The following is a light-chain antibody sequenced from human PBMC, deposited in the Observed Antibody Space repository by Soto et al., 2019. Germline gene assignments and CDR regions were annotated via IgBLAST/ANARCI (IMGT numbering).Light chain of an antibody. CDR1: QSVSDNY. CDR3: QQYGRTNRVT. J-gene: IGKJ4*01. CDR2: GAS. V-gene: IGKV3-20*01. Sequence: EIVLTQSPGTLSLSPGERATLSCRASQSVSDNYLGWYQQKPGQAPRLLIYGASSRATGIPDRFSGSGSGTDFTLTISRLEPEDFAVYYCQQYGRTNRVTFGGGTKVEIK.